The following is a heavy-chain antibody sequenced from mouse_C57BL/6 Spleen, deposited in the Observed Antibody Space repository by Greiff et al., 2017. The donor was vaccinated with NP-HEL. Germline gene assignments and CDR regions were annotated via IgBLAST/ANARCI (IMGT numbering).Heavy chain of an antibody. V-gene: IGHV1-69*01. CDR2: IDPSDSYT. J-gene: IGHJ2*01. D-gene: IGHD1-1*01. CDR3: ARRGIATVVAAFDY. CDR1: GYTFTSYW. Sequence: QVQLQQPGAELVMPGASVKLSCKASGYTFTSYWMHWVKQRPGQGLEWIGEIDPSDSYTNYNHKFQGKSTLTVDKSSSTAYMQLSGQTSEDSAVYYWARRGIATVVAAFDYWGQGTTLTVSS.